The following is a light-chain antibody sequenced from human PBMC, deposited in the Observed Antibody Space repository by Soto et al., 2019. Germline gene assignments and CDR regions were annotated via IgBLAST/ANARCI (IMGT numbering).Light chain of an antibody. J-gene: IGLJ1*01. CDR1: SSNIASNT. Sequence: QSVLTQPPSASGTPGQRVTVSCSGSSSNIASNTVNWYQQLPGTAPKLLIYSNDQRPSGVPDRFSASKSGTSASLAISGLQSEDEADYYCSSYSFPASLYVFGTGTKLTVL. CDR3: SSYSFPASLYV. V-gene: IGLV1-44*01. CDR2: SND.